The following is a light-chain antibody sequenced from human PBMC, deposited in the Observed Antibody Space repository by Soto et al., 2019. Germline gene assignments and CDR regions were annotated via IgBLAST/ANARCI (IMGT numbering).Light chain of an antibody. Sequence: EIVLTQSPGTLSLSPGARATLSCRASQSVSSTYLAWYQQKPGQAPRLLIYDASTRAAGIPDRFSGSGSGTDYTLTISRLEAEDFAVYYCHQYASSPWTFGQGAKVEIK. CDR1: QSVSSTY. V-gene: IGKV3-20*01. CDR3: HQYASSPWT. J-gene: IGKJ1*01. CDR2: DAS.